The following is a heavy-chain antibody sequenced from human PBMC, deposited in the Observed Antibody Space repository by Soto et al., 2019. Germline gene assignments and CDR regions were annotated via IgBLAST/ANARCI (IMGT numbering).Heavy chain of an antibody. D-gene: IGHD3-16*02. J-gene: IGHJ5*02. CDR2: IYYLGGT. Sequence: SETLSLTCTVSGGSISSSTYYWGWIRQPPGKGLEWIGSIYYLGGTYYNPSLESRVTISVDTSRTQFYLKVNSVTAADTALYFCASSLSSDFNWFDPWGQGTLVTVSS. CDR3: ASSLSSDFNWFDP. CDR1: GGSISSSTYY. V-gene: IGHV4-39*01.